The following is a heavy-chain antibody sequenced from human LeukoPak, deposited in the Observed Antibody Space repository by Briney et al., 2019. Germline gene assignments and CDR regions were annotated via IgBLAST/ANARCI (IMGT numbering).Heavy chain of an antibody. CDR2: IYSGGST. CDR1: GFTVSSNY. V-gene: IGHV3-53*01. J-gene: IGHJ4*02. D-gene: IGHD3-22*01. Sequence: PGGSLRLSCAASGFTVSSNYMSWVRQAPGKGLEWVSVIYSGGSTYYADSVKGRFTISRDNSKNTLYLQMNSLRAEDTAVYYCARGAGDYYDSSEYYWGQGTLVTVSS. CDR3: ARGAGDYYDSSEYY.